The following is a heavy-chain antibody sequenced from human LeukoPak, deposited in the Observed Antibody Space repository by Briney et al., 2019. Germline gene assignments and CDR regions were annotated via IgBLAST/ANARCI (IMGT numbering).Heavy chain of an antibody. CDR1: GFTFSSYA. CDR3: AKDGDSSGAMGYFQH. D-gene: IGHD3-22*01. Sequence: GGSLRLSCAASGFTFSSYAMSWVRQAPGKGLEWVSAISGSGGSTYYADSVKGRFTISRDNSKNTLYLQMNSLRAEDTAVYYCAKDGDSSGAMGYFQHWGQGTLVTVSS. J-gene: IGHJ1*01. V-gene: IGHV3-23*01. CDR2: ISGSGGST.